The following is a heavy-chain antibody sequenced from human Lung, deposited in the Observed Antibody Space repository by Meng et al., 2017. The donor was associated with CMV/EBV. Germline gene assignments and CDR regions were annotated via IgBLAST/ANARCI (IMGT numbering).Heavy chain of an antibody. CDR3: AKVGPLVVPYFCMDV. Sequence: GGXLRPXCATPGFTFDDYGMRWVRQVPGKGLGWVAFVGYGGSNKYTAESVKGQFRIPRDNSKNTLFLQMDSLRLEDTGVYYSAKVGPLVVPYFCMDVWGQGXTVTVSS. CDR1: GFTFDDYG. V-gene: IGHV3-30*02. D-gene: IGHD2-15*01. J-gene: IGHJ6*02. CDR2: VGYGGSNK.